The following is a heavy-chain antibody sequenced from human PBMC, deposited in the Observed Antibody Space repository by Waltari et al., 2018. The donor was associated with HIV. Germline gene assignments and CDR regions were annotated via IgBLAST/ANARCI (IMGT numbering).Heavy chain of an antibody. V-gene: IGHV3-33*01. D-gene: IGHD3-10*01. Sequence: QVQLVESGGGVVQPGRSLRLSCTASGFTSSRYGMHWVRQAPGKGLGWVALIWYDGSHEYYVDSVKGRFTISRDNSRKTLDLQMNSLRVEDTAVYYCARDGQGPRGFDQWGQGTLVTVAS. CDR1: GFTSSRYG. CDR2: IWYDGSHE. J-gene: IGHJ4*02. CDR3: ARDGQGPRGFDQ.